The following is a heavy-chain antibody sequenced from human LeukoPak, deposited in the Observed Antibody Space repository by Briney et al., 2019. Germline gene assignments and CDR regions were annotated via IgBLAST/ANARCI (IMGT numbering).Heavy chain of an antibody. CDR3: ARDSTLGSPYSYGFGPTDH. Sequence: ASVKVSCKASGYTFTSYYMHWVRQAPGQGLEWMGIINPSGGSTSYAQKFQGRVTMTRDTSTSTVYMELSSLRSEDTAVYYCARDSTLGSPYSYGFGPTDHWGQGTLVTVSS. J-gene: IGHJ4*02. CDR1: GYTFTSYY. V-gene: IGHV1-46*01. D-gene: IGHD5-18*01. CDR2: INPSGGST.